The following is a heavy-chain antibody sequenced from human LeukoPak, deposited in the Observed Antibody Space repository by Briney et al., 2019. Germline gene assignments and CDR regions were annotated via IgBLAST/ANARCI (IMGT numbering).Heavy chain of an antibody. CDR3: ARSGYCSSTSCRLGSYWFDP. D-gene: IGHD2-2*01. CDR1: GFTFSSYA. Sequence: GGSLRLSCAASGFTFSSYAMSWVRQAPGKGLEWVANIKQDGSEKYYVDSVKGRFTISRDNAKNSLYLQMNSLRAEDTAVYYCARSGYCSSTSCRLGSYWFDPWGQGTLVTVSS. V-gene: IGHV3-7*01. J-gene: IGHJ5*02. CDR2: IKQDGSEK.